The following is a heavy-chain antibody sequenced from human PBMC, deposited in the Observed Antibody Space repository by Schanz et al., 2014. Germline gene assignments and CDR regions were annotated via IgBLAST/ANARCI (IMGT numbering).Heavy chain of an antibody. CDR2: VSHDGFTK. Sequence: QVQLEESGGGVVQPGGSLRLSCVASGFSFSGFAVHWVRQAPGKGLEWVSIVSHDGFTKHYAASVRGRFTLSRDNSKNTVYLQMNSLRAEDTALYFCATDYSGGGCHIWGQGTMVTVSS. CDR1: GFSFSGFA. D-gene: IGHD6-19*01. V-gene: IGHV3-30*04. CDR3: ATDYSGGGCHI. J-gene: IGHJ3*02.